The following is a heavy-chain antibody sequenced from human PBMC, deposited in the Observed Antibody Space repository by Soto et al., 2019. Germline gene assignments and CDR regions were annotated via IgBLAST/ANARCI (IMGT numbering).Heavy chain of an antibody. V-gene: IGHV3-33*01. CDR2: IWYDGSNK. CDR3: ARDRLDYYDSSGYGRVYFDY. CDR1: GFTFSSYG. Sequence: QVQLVESGGGVVQPGRSLRLSCAASGFTFSSYGMHWVRQAPGKGLEWVAVIWYDGSNKYYADSVKGRFTISRDNSKNTLYLQMNSLRAEDTAVYYCARDRLDYYDSSGYGRVYFDYWGQGTLVTVSS. J-gene: IGHJ4*02. D-gene: IGHD3-22*01.